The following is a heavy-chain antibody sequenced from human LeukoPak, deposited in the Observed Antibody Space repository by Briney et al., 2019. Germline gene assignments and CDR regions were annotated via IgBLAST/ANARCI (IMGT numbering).Heavy chain of an antibody. D-gene: IGHD4-23*01. Sequence: GGSLRLSCSASGFTFSDYWMMWVRQAPGKGLEWVGNIRQDDSEKNYVGSVKGRFTISRDNAKSSLYLQMNSLRAEDTAIYYCATDRKVGTWDPRFNYWGQGTLVTVSS. CDR1: GFTFSDYW. CDR3: ATDRKVGTWDPRFNY. J-gene: IGHJ4*02. V-gene: IGHV3-7*01. CDR2: IRQDDSEK.